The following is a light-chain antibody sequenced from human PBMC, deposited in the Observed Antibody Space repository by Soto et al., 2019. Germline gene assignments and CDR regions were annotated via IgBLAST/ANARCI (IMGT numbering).Light chain of an antibody. CDR2: DVS. V-gene: IGKV1-5*01. Sequence: DIQMTQSPSTLSAYVGDSVTITCRASQSITTWLAWYQQRPGKAPKLLIYDVSSLQSGVPSRFSGSGSGTEFTLTISSLQPDDFATYYCQHYNSYSEAFGQGTKVDI. CDR1: QSITTW. J-gene: IGKJ1*01. CDR3: QHYNSYSEA.